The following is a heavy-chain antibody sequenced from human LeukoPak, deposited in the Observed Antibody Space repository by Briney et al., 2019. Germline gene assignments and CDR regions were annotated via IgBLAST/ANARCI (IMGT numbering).Heavy chain of an antibody. CDR2: VHYSGST. CDR1: GGSISSSSYF. J-gene: IGHJ4*02. Sequence: SETLSLTCSVSGGSISSSSYFWGWIRQPPGKGLEWIASVHYSGSTYYNPSLKSRLTISVDTSKNQFSLKLSSVTAADTAVYYCARLTERPNRSYYYGSGSPAYWGQGTLVTVSS. V-gene: IGHV4-39*01. CDR3: ARLTERPNRSYYYGSGSPAY. D-gene: IGHD3-10*01.